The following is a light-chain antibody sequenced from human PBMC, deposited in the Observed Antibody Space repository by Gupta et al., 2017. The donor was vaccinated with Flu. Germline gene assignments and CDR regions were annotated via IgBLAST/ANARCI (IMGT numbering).Light chain of an antibody. V-gene: IGKV1-5*03. CDR1: QSLSDW. CDR2: KAS. J-gene: IGKJ1*01. Sequence: DIQMTQSPSTLSASVGDSVTITCRASQSLSDWLAWYQQKPGKAPKLLIYKASTLESGVPSRFRGSGSGTEFTLTISSLQPEDFATYYCQQYETYPWTFGQGTKVEI. CDR3: QQYETYPWT.